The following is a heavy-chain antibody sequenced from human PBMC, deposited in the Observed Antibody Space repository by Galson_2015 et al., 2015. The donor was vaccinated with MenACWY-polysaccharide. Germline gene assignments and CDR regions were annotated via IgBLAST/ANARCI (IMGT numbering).Heavy chain of an antibody. D-gene: IGHD2-8*02. Sequence: SLRLSCAASGFTFTNAWMNWARQAPGKGLEWVALISSAGYKYYADSVKGRLTISRDNSKNTLFLQMSNLRAEDTAVYYCARDQESPGQTDSWGQGTLVTVSS. J-gene: IGHJ4*02. CDR2: ISSAGYK. CDR3: ARDQESPGQTDS. V-gene: IGHV3-53*01. CDR1: GFTFTNAW.